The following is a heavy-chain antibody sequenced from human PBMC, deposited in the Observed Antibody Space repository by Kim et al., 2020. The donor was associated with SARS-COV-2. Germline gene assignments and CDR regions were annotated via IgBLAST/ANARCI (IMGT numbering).Heavy chain of an antibody. Sequence: ADTVKGRLTIAIDNSKSTRYLQRNGLRAEDTAVYYCARDGGYSGYARFDSWGQGTLVTVSS. D-gene: IGHD5-12*01. V-gene: IGHV3-30*07. J-gene: IGHJ4*02. CDR3: ARDGGYSGYARFDS.